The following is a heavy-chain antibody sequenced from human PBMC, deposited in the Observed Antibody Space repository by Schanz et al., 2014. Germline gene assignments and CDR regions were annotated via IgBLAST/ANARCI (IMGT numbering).Heavy chain of an antibody. CDR3: VRDSFFAFDY. Sequence: EVQLLESGGGLVEPGGSLRLSCAASGFSFSSYAMGWVRQARGKGLEWVSYVSRSTPDIYYADSVKGRFTMSRDNAKNTVCLQMNSLRAEDTAVYYCVRDSFFAFDYWGQGTLXTVSS. D-gene: IGHD3-3*01. J-gene: IGHJ4*02. CDR2: VSRSTPDI. CDR1: GFSFSSYA. V-gene: IGHV3-48*01.